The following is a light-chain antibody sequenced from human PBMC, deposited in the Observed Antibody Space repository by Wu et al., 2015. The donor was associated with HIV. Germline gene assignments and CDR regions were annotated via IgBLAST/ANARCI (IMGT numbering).Light chain of an antibody. Sequence: EVLMTQSPATLSVSPGERATLSCRASQSISSNLAWYQQKPGQAPRLLIYGASTRATGIPARFSGSGSGTEFTLTISSPQSEDFAVYYCQQYDDWPPTTFGQGTKVDIK. V-gene: IGKV3-15*01. CDR1: QSISSN. CDR3: QQYDDWPPTT. CDR2: GAS. J-gene: IGKJ1*01.